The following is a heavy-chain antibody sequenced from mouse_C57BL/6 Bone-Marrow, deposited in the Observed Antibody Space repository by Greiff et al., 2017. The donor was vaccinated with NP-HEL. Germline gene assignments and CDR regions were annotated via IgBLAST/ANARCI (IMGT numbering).Heavy chain of an antibody. J-gene: IGHJ3*01. Sequence: VKLVESGAVLVKPGASVKLSCKASGYAFSSYWMHWVKQRPGQGLEWIGQIYPGDGDTNYNGKFKDKASLTADKSSSTAYMQLSSLTSEDSAVYFCAREYYWCRGTVVTVSA. V-gene: IGHV1-80*01. CDR1: GYAFSSYW. CDR2: IYPGDGDT. CDR3: AREYY. D-gene: IGHD5-1*01.